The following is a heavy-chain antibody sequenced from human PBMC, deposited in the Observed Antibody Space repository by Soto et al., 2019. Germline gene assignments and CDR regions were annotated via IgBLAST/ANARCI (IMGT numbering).Heavy chain of an antibody. CDR2: IYTSGST. J-gene: IGHJ2*01. CDR1: GVSISSYY. CDR3: ARDSELIGRSYWYFDL. D-gene: IGHD3-10*01. Sequence: SETLSLTCSVSGVSISSYYWSWIRQPAGKGLEWIGRIYTSGSTNYSPSLKSRVTMSVDTPKNQVSLRLRSVTAADTAVYFCARDSELIGRSYWYFDLWGRGTLVTVSS. V-gene: IGHV4-4*07.